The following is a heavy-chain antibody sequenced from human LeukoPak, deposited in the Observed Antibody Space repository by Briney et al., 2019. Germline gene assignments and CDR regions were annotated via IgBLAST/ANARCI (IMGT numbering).Heavy chain of an antibody. J-gene: IGHJ4*02. Sequence: GGSLRLSCAASGFTFSSYCMNWVRQAPGKGLEWVSFISSSSGYIYYADSVKGRFTISRDNAKNSLYLQMNSLRAEDTAVYYCAREGDYDSSLNYWGQGTLVTASS. CDR1: GFTFSSYC. CDR2: ISSSSGYI. CDR3: AREGDYDSSLNY. D-gene: IGHD3-22*01. V-gene: IGHV3-21*01.